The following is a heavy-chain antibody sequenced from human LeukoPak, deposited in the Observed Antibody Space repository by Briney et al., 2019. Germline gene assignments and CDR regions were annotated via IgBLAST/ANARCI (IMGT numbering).Heavy chain of an antibody. CDR2: IKQGGSQK. Sequence: GGSLRLSCVASGFSFSNYWMSWVRQAPGQGLEWVANIKQGGSQKDYVGSVKGRFTISRDNAKNSLYLQMNSLRAEDTAVYYCASDRFSSGDFWGQGTLVAVSS. CDR3: ASDRFSSGDF. J-gene: IGHJ4*02. V-gene: IGHV3-7*01. CDR1: GFSFSNYW. D-gene: IGHD6-19*01.